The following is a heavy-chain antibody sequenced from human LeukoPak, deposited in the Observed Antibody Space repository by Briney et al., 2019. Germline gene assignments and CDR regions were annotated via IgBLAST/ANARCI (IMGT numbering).Heavy chain of an antibody. V-gene: IGHV1-18*01. D-gene: IGHD6-19*01. J-gene: IGHJ4*02. CDR1: GYTFTSYG. CDR3: ARPVVAGNFDY. CDR2: ISGYSGNT. Sequence: ASVKVSCKASGYTFTSYGISWVRQAPGQGLEWMGWISGYSGNTKYAQKLQGRVTMTTDTSTTTAYMELRSLRSDDTAAYYCARPVVAGNFDYWGQGTLVTVSS.